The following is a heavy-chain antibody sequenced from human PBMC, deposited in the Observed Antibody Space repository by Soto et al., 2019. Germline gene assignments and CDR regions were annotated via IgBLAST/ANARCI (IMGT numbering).Heavy chain of an antibody. V-gene: IGHV1-18*01. CDR1: GYTFTSYG. D-gene: IGHD3-3*01. Sequence: ASVKVSCKASGYTFTSYGISWVRQAPGQGLEWMGGFDPEDGETIYAQKFQGRVTITRDMSTSTAYMELSSLRSEDTAVYYCAASDYDFWSDGSFAFDIWGQGTMVTVSS. CDR3: AASDYDFWSDGSFAFDI. CDR2: FDPEDGET. J-gene: IGHJ3*02.